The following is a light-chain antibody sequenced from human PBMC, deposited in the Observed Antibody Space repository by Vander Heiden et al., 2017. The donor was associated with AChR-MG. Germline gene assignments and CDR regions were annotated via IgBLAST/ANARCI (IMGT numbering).Light chain of an antibody. Sequence: SSVLTPSPSVSVAPGQPARITCVRDYILSNNMHWYQPRPGQAPALAASAGTDRPSGIPERFSGSNSGNTTTLTIGRVEAVDEADYYCQVWDGISDHAVFGGGTKLTVL. CDR3: QVWDGISDHAV. J-gene: IGLJ2*01. CDR1: YILSNN. CDR2: AGT. V-gene: IGLV3-21*02.